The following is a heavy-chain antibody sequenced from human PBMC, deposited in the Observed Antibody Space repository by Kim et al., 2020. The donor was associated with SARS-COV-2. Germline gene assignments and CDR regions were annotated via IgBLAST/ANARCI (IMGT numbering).Heavy chain of an antibody. D-gene: IGHD3-9*01. CDR3: AKAGYFDWLFVS. CDR1: GFIFRSYA. CDR2: ISDTGDST. J-gene: IGHJ5*01. V-gene: IGHV3-23*01. Sequence: GGSLRLSCAASGFIFRSYAMSWVRQAPGKGLEWVSGISDTGDSTFYADPVKGRFTISRDNSKNTLYLQMNSLRVEDTAVYSCAKAGYFDWLFVSWGQGTLVAVSS.